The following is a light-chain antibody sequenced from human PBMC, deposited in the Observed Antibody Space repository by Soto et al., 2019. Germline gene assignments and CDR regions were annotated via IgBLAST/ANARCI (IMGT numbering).Light chain of an antibody. CDR3: SSYTSSSTLVYV. CDR2: DVS. Sequence: QSVLTQPASVSGSPGQSITISCTGTSSDVGGYNYVSWYQQHPGKAPKLMIYDVSNRPPGVSNRFSGSKSGNTASLTISGLQAEDEADYYSSSYTSSSTLVYVFGTGTKVTVL. CDR1: SSDVGGYNY. J-gene: IGLJ1*01. V-gene: IGLV2-14*01.